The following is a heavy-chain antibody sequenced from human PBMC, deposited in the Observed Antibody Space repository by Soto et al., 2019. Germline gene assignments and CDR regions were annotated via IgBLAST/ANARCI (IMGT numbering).Heavy chain of an antibody. D-gene: IGHD6-13*01. CDR1: GFTFSSYA. J-gene: IGHJ4*02. CDR2: ISGSCGRT. CDR3: ATEPTVGIAAAGGY. V-gene: IGHV3-23*01. Sequence: SLRLSCAASGFTFSSYAMSWGRQAPGKGLELVSAISGSCGRTYYAESVKGRLAIPTDNAKNTLYLQMNSLIAEDTAVYYCATEPTVGIAAAGGYWGQGTLVTVSS.